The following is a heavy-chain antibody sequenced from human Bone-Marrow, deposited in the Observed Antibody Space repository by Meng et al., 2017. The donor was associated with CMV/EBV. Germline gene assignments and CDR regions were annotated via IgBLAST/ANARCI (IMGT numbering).Heavy chain of an antibody. CDR2: ISDDGSNK. D-gene: IGHD6-6*01. J-gene: IGHJ6*02. V-gene: IGHV3-30*04. Sequence: GESLKISCAASGFTFSNYAMHWVRQAPGKGLEWVVVISDDGSNKQYAGSVKGRFTISRDNSKNTLHLQMSSLRVEDTAVYFCARGTRHLVLSGYYYGMDVWGQGPAVTVSS. CDR1: GFTFSNYA. CDR3: ARGTRHLVLSGYYYGMDV.